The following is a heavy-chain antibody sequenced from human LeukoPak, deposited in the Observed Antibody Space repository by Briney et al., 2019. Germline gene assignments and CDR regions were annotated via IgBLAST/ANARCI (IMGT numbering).Heavy chain of an antibody. CDR3: SRENGAFSPFGY. CDR2: VSLSGLT. D-gene: IGHD2-8*01. J-gene: IGHJ4*02. V-gene: IGHV4-4*02. Sequence: PSETLSLTCGVSGGSITSTNWWSWVRQPPGQGLEWIGEVSLSGLTNYNPPLNSRVIMALDTSKNHLSLNLTSVTAADTAVYYCSRENGAFSPFGYWGQGTLVTVPS. CDR1: GGSITSTNW.